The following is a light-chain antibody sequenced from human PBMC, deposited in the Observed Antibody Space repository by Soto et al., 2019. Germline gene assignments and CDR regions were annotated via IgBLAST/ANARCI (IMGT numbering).Light chain of an antibody. Sequence: EIVLTQSPATLSLSPGERATLSCRASQSVRSYLDWYQQKPGQAPRLLIYDASNRATGIPARFSGSGSGTDFTLAISRLEPEDFEMYYCQQYGSQPFTFGGGTKVDIK. J-gene: IGKJ4*01. V-gene: IGKV3-11*01. CDR1: QSVRSY. CDR2: DAS. CDR3: QQYGSQPFT.